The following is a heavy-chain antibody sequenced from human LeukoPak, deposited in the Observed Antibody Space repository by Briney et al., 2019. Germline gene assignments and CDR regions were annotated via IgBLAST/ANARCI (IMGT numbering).Heavy chain of an antibody. CDR1: GFTFGGSS. Sequence: GGSLTLSCAASGFTFGGSSMHWVRQASGKGLEWVGRIRSKVNNYATAYAASVKGRFTISRDDSKNTAHLEMSSLKTEDTAVYYCSRIEAEGGGDFFDYWGQGTQVSVSS. D-gene: IGHD6-13*01. CDR2: IRSKVNNYAT. V-gene: IGHV3-73*01. CDR3: SRIEAEGGGDFFDY. J-gene: IGHJ4*02.